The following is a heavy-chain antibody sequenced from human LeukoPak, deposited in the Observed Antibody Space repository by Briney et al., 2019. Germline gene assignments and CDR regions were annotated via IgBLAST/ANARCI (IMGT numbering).Heavy chain of an antibody. CDR1: VDTFTGYY. D-gene: IGHD2-15*01. J-gene: IGHJ4*02. V-gene: IGHV1-2*04. CDR2: INPNSGGT. CDR3: ARAYCSGGSCLAGGRNFDY. Sequence: ASVKDSCKASVDTFTGYYMHWVRQAPGLGLEWMGWINPNSGGTNYAQKFQGWVTMTRDTSISTAYMELSRLRSDDTAVYYCARAYCSGGSCLAGGRNFDYWGQGTLVTVSS.